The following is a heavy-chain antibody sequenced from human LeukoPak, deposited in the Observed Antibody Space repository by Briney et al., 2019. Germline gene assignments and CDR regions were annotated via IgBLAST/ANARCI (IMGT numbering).Heavy chain of an antibody. D-gene: IGHD6-6*01. CDR1: GYSISSGYY. CDR2: IYHSGST. J-gene: IGHJ4*02. CDR3: ASREYSSSAFDY. V-gene: IGHV4-38-2*02. Sequence: SETLSLTCTVSGYSISSGYYWGWIRQPPGKGLEWIGSIYHSGSTYYNPSLKSRVTISVDTSKNQFSLKLSSVTAADTAVYYCASREYSSSAFDYWGQGTLVTVSS.